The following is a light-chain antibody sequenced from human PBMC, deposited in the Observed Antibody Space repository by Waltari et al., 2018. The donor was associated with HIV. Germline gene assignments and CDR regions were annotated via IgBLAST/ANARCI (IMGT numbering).Light chain of an antibody. CDR1: SSDVGGYNY. V-gene: IGLV2-14*01. Sequence: QSALTQPASVSGSPGQSITISCTGTSSDVGGYNYVSWYQQHQGKAPKLMIYDVSNRPAGVSNRFSGSKSGNPASLNISGLQAEDEADYYCSSYTTSSTHVVFGGGTKLTVL. CDR2: DVS. J-gene: IGLJ2*01. CDR3: SSYTTSSTHVV.